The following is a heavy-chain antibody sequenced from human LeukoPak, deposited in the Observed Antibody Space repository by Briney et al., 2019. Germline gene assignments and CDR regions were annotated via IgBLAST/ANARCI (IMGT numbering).Heavy chain of an antibody. CDR3: AGIRIAAAGRGVG. V-gene: IGHV3-30*19. CDR2: ISYDGSNK. D-gene: IGHD6-13*01. J-gene: IGHJ4*02. Sequence: GGSLRLSCAASGFSFSSYGMHWVRQAPGKGLEWVAVISYDGSNKYYADSVKGRFTISRDNSKNTLYLQMNSLRAEDTAVYYCAGIRIAAAGRGVGWGQGTLVTVSS. CDR1: GFSFSSYG.